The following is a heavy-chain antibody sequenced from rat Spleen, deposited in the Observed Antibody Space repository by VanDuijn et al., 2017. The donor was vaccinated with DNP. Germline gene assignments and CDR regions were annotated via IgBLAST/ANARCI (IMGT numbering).Heavy chain of an antibody. CDR3: ARHVLPLRVWDY. V-gene: IGHV5-22*01. CDR2: TNYAGGST. D-gene: IGHD1-4*01. CDR1: GFTFRDYY. J-gene: IGHJ2*01. Sequence: EVQLVESGGGLVQPGGSLKLSCVASGFTFRDYYMAWVRQTPTKGLEWVAYTNYAGGSTYNGDSVKGRFTISRDNAKSTLYLQINSLRSEDMATYYCARHVLPLRVWDYWGQGVMVTVSS.